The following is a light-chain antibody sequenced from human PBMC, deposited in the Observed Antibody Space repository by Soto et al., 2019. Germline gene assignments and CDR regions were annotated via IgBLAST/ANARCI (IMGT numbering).Light chain of an antibody. CDR2: DVS. CDR3: SSYTSTSPPYV. CDR1: SSDVGGYNY. V-gene: IGLV2-14*01. J-gene: IGLJ1*01. Sequence: QSVLTQPASVSGSPGQSITISCTGTSSDVGGYNYVSWYQQHPGKAPKLMIYDVSNRPSGVSNRFSGSKSGNTASLTISELQAENEAIYYCSSYTSTSPPYVFGTGTKVT.